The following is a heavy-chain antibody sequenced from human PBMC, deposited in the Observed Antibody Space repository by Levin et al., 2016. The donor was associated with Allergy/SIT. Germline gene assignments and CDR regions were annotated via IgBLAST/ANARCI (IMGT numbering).Heavy chain of an antibody. D-gene: IGHD4-17*01. CDR1: GYTFTGYY. V-gene: IGHV1-2*02. CDR2: INPNSGGT. CDR3: ARFPTVSKTLDY. Sequence: ASVKVSCKASGYTFTGYYMHWVRQAPGQGLEWMGWINPNSGGTNYAQKFQGRVTMTRDTSISTAYMELSRLRSDDTAVYYCARFPTVSKTLDYWGQGTLVTVSS. J-gene: IGHJ4*02.